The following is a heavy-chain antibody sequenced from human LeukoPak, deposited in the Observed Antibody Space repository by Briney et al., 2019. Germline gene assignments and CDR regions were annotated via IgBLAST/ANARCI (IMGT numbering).Heavy chain of an antibody. D-gene: IGHD4-17*01. Sequence: ASVNVSCKGSGYTFTGYYMHWVRQAPGQDLEWMAWINPNNGATHYAQKFQGRVAVTRDTSISTAYMERSSLESDDTAVYYCARDLMTTPTWDFDYWGQGTLVSVSS. J-gene: IGHJ4*02. CDR3: ARDLMTTPTWDFDY. V-gene: IGHV1-2*02. CDR1: GYTFTGYY. CDR2: INPNNGAT.